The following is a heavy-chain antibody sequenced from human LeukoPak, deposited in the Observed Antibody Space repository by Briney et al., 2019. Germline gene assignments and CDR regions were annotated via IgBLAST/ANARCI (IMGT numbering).Heavy chain of an antibody. Sequence: PSETLSLTCTVSGGSISSYYWSWIRQPAGKGLEWIGRIYTSGSTNYNPSLKSRVTMSVDTSKNQFSLKLSSVTAADTAVYYCARGHGDYRLYWFDPWGQGTLVTVSS. CDR3: ARGHGDYRLYWFDP. J-gene: IGHJ5*02. D-gene: IGHD4-17*01. CDR1: GGSISSYY. V-gene: IGHV4-4*07. CDR2: IYTSGST.